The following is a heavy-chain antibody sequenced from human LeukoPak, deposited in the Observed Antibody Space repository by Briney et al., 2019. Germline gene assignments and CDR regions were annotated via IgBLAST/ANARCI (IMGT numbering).Heavy chain of an antibody. CDR1: GFTFSSYW. V-gene: IGHV3-7*03. CDR2: IKQDGSGK. Sequence: PGGSLRLSCAASGFTFSSYWMSWGRQAPAKGLEWVANIKQDGSGKYYVDSVKGRFTISRDTSKNSLYLQMNSLRAEDTAVYYCATVGQWLGQTEYYFDYWGQGTLVTVSS. J-gene: IGHJ4*02. D-gene: IGHD6-19*01. CDR3: ATVGQWLGQTEYYFDY.